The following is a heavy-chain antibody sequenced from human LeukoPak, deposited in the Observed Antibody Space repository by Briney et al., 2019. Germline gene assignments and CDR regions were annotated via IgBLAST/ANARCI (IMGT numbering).Heavy chain of an antibody. V-gene: IGHV1-18*01. D-gene: IGHD3-10*01. CDR1: GYTFTNYG. J-gene: IGHJ6*03. CDR2: ISAHNGNS. Sequence: ASVKVSCKASGYTFTNYGISWVRQAPGQGLEWMGWISAHNGNSNYAQNLQGRVTMTTDTSTSTTYMELRGLRSDDTAVYYCAREGYYDSGSYYNYYYMDVWGKGTTVTVSS. CDR3: AREGYYDSGSYYNYYYMDV.